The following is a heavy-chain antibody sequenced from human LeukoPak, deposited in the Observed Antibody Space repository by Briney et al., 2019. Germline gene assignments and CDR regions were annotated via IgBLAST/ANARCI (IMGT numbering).Heavy chain of an antibody. Sequence: GGSLRLSCAASGFTFSSYGIHWVRQAPGKGLEWVAVISYDGSKKYYADSVKGRFTISRDNSKNTLYLQMNSLRAEDTAVYYCAKRDSSGWQNWFDPWGQGTLVTVSS. D-gene: IGHD6-19*01. CDR3: AKRDSSGWQNWFDP. CDR1: GFTFSSYG. CDR2: ISYDGSKK. J-gene: IGHJ5*02. V-gene: IGHV3-30*18.